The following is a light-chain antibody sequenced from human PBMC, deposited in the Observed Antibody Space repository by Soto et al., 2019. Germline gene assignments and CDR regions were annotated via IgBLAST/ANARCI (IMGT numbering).Light chain of an antibody. CDR1: QSVSSSY. V-gene: IGKV3-20*01. CDR3: QQYGSLGT. CDR2: GAS. Sequence: EILLTQSPGTLSLSPGERATLSCRASQSVSSSYLAWYQQKPGQAPRLLIYGASSRATGIPDRFSGSGSGTDFTLTISRLEPEDFAVYYCQQYGSLGTFGQGTKVDIK. J-gene: IGKJ1*01.